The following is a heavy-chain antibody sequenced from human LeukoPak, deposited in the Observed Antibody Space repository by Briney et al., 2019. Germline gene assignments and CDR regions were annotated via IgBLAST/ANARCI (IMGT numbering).Heavy chain of an antibody. J-gene: IGHJ3*02. D-gene: IGHD5-18*01. CDR1: GGSISSYY. CDR3: AREGGVGYSYGYPFDI. CDR2: IYTSGST. V-gene: IGHV4-4*07. Sequence: SETLSLTCTVSGGSISSYYWSWIRQPAGKGLEWIGRIYTSGSTNYNPSLKSRVTMSVDTSKNQFSLKLSSVTAADTAVYYRAREGGVGYSYGYPFDIWGQGTMVTVSS.